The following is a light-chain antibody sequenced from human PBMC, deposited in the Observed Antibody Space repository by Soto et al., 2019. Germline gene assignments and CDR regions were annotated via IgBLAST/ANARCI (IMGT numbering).Light chain of an antibody. V-gene: IGKV1-33*01. CDR2: DSS. Sequence: DIQMTQSPSSLSASVGARVTITCQASQDISNYLNWYQQKPGKAPKLLIYDSSNLETGVPSRFSGSGSGTDVAFTISSLQPEAIATYYCQQYDNLPLTFGGGTKVEIK. CDR1: QDISNY. J-gene: IGKJ4*01. CDR3: QQYDNLPLT.